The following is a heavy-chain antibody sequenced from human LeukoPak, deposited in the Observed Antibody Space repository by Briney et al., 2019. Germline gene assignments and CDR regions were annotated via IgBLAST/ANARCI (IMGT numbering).Heavy chain of an antibody. CDR3: ARLHADTSLTPYYYYIYV. CDR1: GGSISGHN. D-gene: IGHD5-18*01. CDR2: IYYSGST. Sequence: SETLSLTCTVSGGSISGHNWSWIPQPPGKGLVWIRCIYYSGSTNYTPSIKSGATISVETSMNQYSLKLSSVTAADTAVYYCARLHADTSLTPYYYYIYVWGKGTTVTVSS. J-gene: IGHJ6*03. V-gene: IGHV4-59*08.